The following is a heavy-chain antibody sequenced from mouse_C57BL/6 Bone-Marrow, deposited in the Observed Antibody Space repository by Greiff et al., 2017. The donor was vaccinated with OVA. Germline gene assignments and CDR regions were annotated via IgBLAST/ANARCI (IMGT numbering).Heavy chain of an antibody. D-gene: IGHD2-10*01. Sequence: VQLQQPGAELVKPGASVKLSCKASGYTFTSYWMQWVKQRPGQGLEWIGEIDPSDSYTNYNQKFKGKAPLTVDTSSSTAYMQLSSLTSEDSAVYYCARESLLWPYYFDYCGQGTTLTVSS. CDR3: ARESLLWPYYFDY. CDR1: GYTFTSYW. CDR2: IDPSDSYT. J-gene: IGHJ2*01. V-gene: IGHV1-50*01.